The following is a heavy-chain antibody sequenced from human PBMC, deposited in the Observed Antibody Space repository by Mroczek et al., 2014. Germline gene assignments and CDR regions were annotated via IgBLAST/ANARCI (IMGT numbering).Heavy chain of an antibody. D-gene: IGHD6-19*01. J-gene: IGHJ5*02. CDR3: ARDRQWLARGNWFDP. V-gene: IGHV4-4*07. Sequence: QVQLVQSGPGLVKPSETLSLTCTVSGGSISSYYWSWIRQPAGKGLEWIGRIYTSGSTNYNPSLKSRVTMSVDTSKNQFSLKLSSVTAADTAVYYCARDRQWLARGNWFDPWGQGTLVTVSS. CDR2: IYTSGST. CDR1: GGSISSYY.